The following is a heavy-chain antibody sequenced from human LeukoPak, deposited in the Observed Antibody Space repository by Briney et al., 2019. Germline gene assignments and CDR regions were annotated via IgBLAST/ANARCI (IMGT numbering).Heavy chain of an antibody. CDR2: INWNGGST. Sequence: GGSLRLSCAASGFTFSSYAMSWVRQAPGKGLEWVSGINWNGGSTGYADSVKGRFTISRDNAKNSLYLQMNSLRAEDTALYYCARGPSGYHNTGGQGTLVTVSS. V-gene: IGHV3-20*04. CDR1: GFTFSSYA. CDR3: ARGPSGYHNT. D-gene: IGHD5-12*01. J-gene: IGHJ4*02.